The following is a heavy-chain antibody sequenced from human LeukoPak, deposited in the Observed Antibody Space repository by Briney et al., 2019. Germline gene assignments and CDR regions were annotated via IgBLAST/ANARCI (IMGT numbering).Heavy chain of an antibody. D-gene: IGHD1-1*01. J-gene: IGHJ4*02. Sequence: PGGSLRLSCAASGFTFSSYAISWVRQAPGKGLEWVSAISGSGGSTYYADSVKGRFTISRDNSKNTLYLQMNSLRAEDTAVYYCAKDLAGRAGNNYFDYWGQGTLVTVSS. CDR3: AKDLAGRAGNNYFDY. CDR2: ISGSGGST. V-gene: IGHV3-23*01. CDR1: GFTFSSYA.